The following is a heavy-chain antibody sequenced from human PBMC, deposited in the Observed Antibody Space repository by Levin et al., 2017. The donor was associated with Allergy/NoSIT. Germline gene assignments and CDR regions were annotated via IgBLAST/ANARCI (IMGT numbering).Heavy chain of an antibody. CDR3: ARDRVVASSGTYYYYGMAV. J-gene: IGHJ6*02. V-gene: IGHV4-59*01. CDR2: IYYTGST. CDR1: GGSISSYH. D-gene: IGHD2-15*01. Sequence: SPTLSLPCIVSGGSISSYHWSWIRQPPGKGLEWIGYIYYTGSTDYNPSLRSRVTISMDTSKSQFSLTLNSVTAADTAVYYCARDRVVASSGTYYYYGMAVWGRGTTVTVSS.